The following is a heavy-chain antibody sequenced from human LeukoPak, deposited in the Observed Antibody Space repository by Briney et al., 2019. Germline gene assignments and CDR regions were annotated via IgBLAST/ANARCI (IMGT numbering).Heavy chain of an antibody. J-gene: IGHJ4*02. V-gene: IGHV4-38-2*01. Sequence: PSETLSLTCGVSGYSISSGYYWGWIRQPPGKGLEWIGSIYYSGTTYYNPSLKSRVTISVDTSKIQFSLKLSSVAATDTAVYFCARLRFDFWSGYTHPYFDYWGQGTLVTVSS. D-gene: IGHD3-3*01. CDR1: GYSISSGYY. CDR2: IYYSGTT. CDR3: ARLRFDFWSGYTHPYFDY.